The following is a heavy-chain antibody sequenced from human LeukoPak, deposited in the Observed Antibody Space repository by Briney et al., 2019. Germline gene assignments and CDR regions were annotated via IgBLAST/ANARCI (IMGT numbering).Heavy chain of an antibody. CDR1: GDSMNSYY. Sequence: SETLSLTCTVSGDSMNSYYWTWIRQPPGKGLEWIGYIYYSGYTKSNPSLKSRVSMSVDTSKNQVSLKLTSVTAEDTAVYYCARFCSGGSCPDYWGQGTLVTVSS. V-gene: IGHV4-59*01. CDR3: ARFCSGGSCPDY. CDR2: IYYSGYT. D-gene: IGHD2-15*01. J-gene: IGHJ4*02.